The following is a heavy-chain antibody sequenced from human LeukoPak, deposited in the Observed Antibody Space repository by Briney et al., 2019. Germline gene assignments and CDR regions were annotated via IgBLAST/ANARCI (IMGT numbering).Heavy chain of an antibody. V-gene: IGHV4-39*07. J-gene: IGHJ4*02. CDR3: VRDVGSAITDS. D-gene: IGHD1-26*01. Sequence: SETLSPTCTVSGGSITTSNYYWGWIRQPPGKGLEWIGNVQHRGTKSYDPSLKSRVTFSVDMSKNQFSLQLTSVTAADTAVYYCVRDVGSAITDSWGQETLVTVSS. CDR1: GGSITTSNYY. CDR2: VQHRGTK.